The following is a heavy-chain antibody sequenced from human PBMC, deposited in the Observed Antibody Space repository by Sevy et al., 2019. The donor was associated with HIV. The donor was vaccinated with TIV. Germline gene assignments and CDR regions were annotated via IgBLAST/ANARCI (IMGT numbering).Heavy chain of an antibody. J-gene: IGHJ3*02. D-gene: IGHD4-17*01. V-gene: IGHV4-4*07. CDR1: GDSISSSY. CDR3: VKHKWSLARSTVTRTNTFDI. CDR2: IFIRGGT. Sequence: SETLSLTCTVSGDSISSSYWSWIRQPAGKGLEWIGRIFIRGGTEYNASLKSRVTMSVDTSKNQLSLKLTSVTAADSAVYYCVKHKWSLARSTVTRTNTFDIWGPGTKVTVSS.